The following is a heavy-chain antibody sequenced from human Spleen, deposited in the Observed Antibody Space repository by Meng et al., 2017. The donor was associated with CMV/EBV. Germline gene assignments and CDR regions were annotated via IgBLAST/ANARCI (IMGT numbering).Heavy chain of an antibody. CDR2: INSHSGVT. CDR3: AKLGQLGDFGY. D-gene: IGHD3-10*01. V-gene: IGHV1-2*02. J-gene: IGHJ4*02. CDR1: GYTCTGYY. Sequence: CKASGYTCTGYYMHWVRPAPGQGLEWMGWINSHSGVTNYAQKFQGRVTMTRDASINTAYMALTRLTSDDTAVYYCAKLGQLGDFGYWGQGTLVTVSS.